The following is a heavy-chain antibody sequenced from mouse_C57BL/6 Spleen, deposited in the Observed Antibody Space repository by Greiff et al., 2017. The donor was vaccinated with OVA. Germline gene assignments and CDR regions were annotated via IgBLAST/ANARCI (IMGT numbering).Heavy chain of an antibody. D-gene: IGHD2-4*01. V-gene: IGHV1-69*01. CDR3: ARVRDYDSWFAY. CDR2: IDPSDSYT. CDR1: GYTFTSYW. Sequence: QVQLKQPGAELVMPGASVKLSCKASGYTFTSYWMHWVKQRPGQGLEWIGEIDPSDSYTNYNQKFKGKSTLTVDKSSSTAYMQLSSLTSEDSAVYYCARVRDYDSWFAYWGQGTLVTVSA. J-gene: IGHJ3*01.